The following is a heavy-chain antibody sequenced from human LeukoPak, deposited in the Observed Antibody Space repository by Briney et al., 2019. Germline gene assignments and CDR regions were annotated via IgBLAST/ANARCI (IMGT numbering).Heavy chain of an antibody. CDR1: GFTFNNYV. Sequence: PGGSLRLSCEASGFTFNNYVMTWVRQAPGKGLEWVSAISGSGGSTTYADSVKGRFTISRDNAKNTLYLQMNSLRAEDTAVYFCASGELDSLYYFDYWGQGTLVTVSS. CDR3: ASGELDSLYYFDY. J-gene: IGHJ4*02. V-gene: IGHV3-23*01. D-gene: IGHD1-1*01. CDR2: ISGSGGST.